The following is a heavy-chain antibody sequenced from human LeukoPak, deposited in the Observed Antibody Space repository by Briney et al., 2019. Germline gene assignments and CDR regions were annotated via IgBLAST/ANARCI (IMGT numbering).Heavy chain of an antibody. V-gene: IGHV1-2*02. CDR1: GYTFTGYY. CDR2: INPNIGGT. J-gene: IGHJ4*02. CDR3: ARDRSTIFGVVIGFD. D-gene: IGHD3-3*01. Sequence: ASVKVSCKASGYTFTGYYMHWVRQAPGQGLEWMGWINPNIGGTNYAQKFQGRVTMTRDTSISTAYMELSRLRSDDTAVYYCARDRSTIFGVVIGFDWGQGTLVTVSS.